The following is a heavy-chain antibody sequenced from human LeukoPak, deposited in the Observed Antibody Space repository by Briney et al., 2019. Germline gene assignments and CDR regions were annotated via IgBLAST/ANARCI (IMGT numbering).Heavy chain of an antibody. CDR2: IYYSGST. CDR3: ARGQRYYYDSSGPYYFDY. V-gene: IGHV4-59*01. Sequence: SETLSLTCTVSGGSISSYYWSWMRQPPGKGLEWIGYIYYSGSTNYNPSLKSRGTISVDTSKNQFSLKLSSVTAADTAVYYCARGQRYYYDSSGPYYFDYWGQGTLVTVSS. CDR1: GGSISSYY. J-gene: IGHJ4*02. D-gene: IGHD3-22*01.